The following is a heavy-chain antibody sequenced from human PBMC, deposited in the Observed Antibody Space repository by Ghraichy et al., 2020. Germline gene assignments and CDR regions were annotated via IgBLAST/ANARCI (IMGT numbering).Heavy chain of an antibody. CDR1: GFTFSSYS. CDR3: ARVSSDVYDFWSGPQPDYYMDV. Sequence: GGSLRLSCAASGFTFSSYSMNWVRQAPGKGLEWVSSISSSSSYIYYADSVKGRFTISRDNAKNSLYLQMNSLRAEDTAVYYCARVSSDVYDFWSGPQPDYYMDVWGKGTTVTVSS. CDR2: ISSSSSYI. D-gene: IGHD3-3*01. V-gene: IGHV3-21*01. J-gene: IGHJ6*03.